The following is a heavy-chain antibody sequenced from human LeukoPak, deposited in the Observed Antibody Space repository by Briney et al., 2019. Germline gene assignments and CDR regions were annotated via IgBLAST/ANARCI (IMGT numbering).Heavy chain of an antibody. CDR3: ARGLAGAASGAIYFDL. CDR1: GDSLIY. V-gene: IGHV4-59*01. J-gene: IGHJ2*01. D-gene: IGHD2-15*01. Sequence: SETLSLTCTVSGDSLIYWTWIRQPPGKGLEWIGVIYNHGRTEYNPSLRSRLTISLDPAKNQISLKLRSVTAADTAVYYCARGLAGAASGAIYFDLWSRGTLVTVFS. CDR2: IYNHGRT.